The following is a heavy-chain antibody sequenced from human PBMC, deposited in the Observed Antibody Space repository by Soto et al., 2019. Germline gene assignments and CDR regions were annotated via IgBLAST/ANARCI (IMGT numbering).Heavy chain of an antibody. Sequence: VASVKVSCKASGYTFTSYGISWVRQAPGQGLEWMGWISAYNGNTNYAQKLQGRVTMTTDTSTSTAYMELRSLRSDDTAVYYCARESDDSGSYYRWFDPWGQGTLVTV. J-gene: IGHJ5*02. CDR1: GYTFTSYG. V-gene: IGHV1-18*01. CDR2: ISAYNGNT. CDR3: ARESDDSGSYYRWFDP. D-gene: IGHD1-26*01.